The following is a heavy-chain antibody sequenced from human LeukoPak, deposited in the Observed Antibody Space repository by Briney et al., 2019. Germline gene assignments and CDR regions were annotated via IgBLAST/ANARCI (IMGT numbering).Heavy chain of an antibody. CDR2: MNPNSGNT. D-gene: IGHD2-2*01. V-gene: IGHV1-8*01. Sequence: ASVKVSCKASGYIFTNYDIHWVRQTPEQGLEWMGWMNPNSGNTAYPRQFQDRVSMTSNKSISTAYMELGSLTSEDTAVYFCARGLKYCSTTSCPNWYDPWGQGTLVTVSS. J-gene: IGHJ5*02. CDR3: ARGLKYCSTTSCPNWYDP. CDR1: GYIFTNYD.